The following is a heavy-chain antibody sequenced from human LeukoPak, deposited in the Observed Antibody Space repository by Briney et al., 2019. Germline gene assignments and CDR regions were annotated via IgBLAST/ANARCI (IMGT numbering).Heavy chain of an antibody. CDR2: ISGSGGST. V-gene: IGHV3-23*01. Sequence: GGSLRLSCAASGFTFSSYAMSWVRQAPGKGLEWVSAISGSGGSTYYADSVKGRFTISRDNSKNTLYLQMNSLRAEDTAVYYCAKGEKRLRFLEWLLYFDYWGQGTLVTVSS. J-gene: IGHJ4*02. CDR3: AKGEKRLRFLEWLLYFDY. CDR1: GFTFSSYA. D-gene: IGHD3-3*01.